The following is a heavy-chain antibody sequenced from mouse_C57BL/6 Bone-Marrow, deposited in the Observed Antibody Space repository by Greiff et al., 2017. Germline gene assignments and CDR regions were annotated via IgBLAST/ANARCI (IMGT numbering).Heavy chain of an antibody. CDR2: IDPSDSYT. J-gene: IGHJ3*01. CDR1: GYTFTSYW. CDR3: AREITTVGFAY. D-gene: IGHD1-1*01. Sequence: VQLQQPGAELVMPGASVKLSCKASGYTFTSYWMHWVKQRPGQGLEWIGEIDPSDSYTNYNQKFKGKSTLTVDKSSSTAYMQLSSLTSEDSAVYYCAREITTVGFAYWGQVTLVTVSA. V-gene: IGHV1-69*01.